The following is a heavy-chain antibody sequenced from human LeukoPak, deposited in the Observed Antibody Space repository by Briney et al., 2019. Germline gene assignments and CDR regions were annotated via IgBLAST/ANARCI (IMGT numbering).Heavy chain of an antibody. CDR3: ARGSIRGYVSYN. J-gene: IGHJ4*02. CDR2: ISSSSSYI. Sequence: GGSLRLSYAASGFTFSSYSMNWVRQAPGKGLEWVSSISSSSSYIYYADSVKGRFTISRDNAKNSLYLQMNSLRAEDTAVYYCARGSIRGYVSYNWGQGTLVTVSS. D-gene: IGHD3-10*01. CDR1: GFTFSSYS. V-gene: IGHV3-21*01.